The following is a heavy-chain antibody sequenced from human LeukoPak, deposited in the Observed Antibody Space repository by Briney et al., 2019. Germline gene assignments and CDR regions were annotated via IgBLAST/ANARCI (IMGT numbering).Heavy chain of an antibody. D-gene: IGHD4-17*01. J-gene: IGHJ6*03. CDR3: AREGPYYGDYAVGYMDV. CDR2: IYYSGST. V-gene: IGHV4-39*07. Sequence: TSETLSLTCTVSGGSISSNTYYWGWIRQPPGKGLEWIGSIYYSGSTYYNPSLKSRVTISVDTSKNQFSLKLSSVTAADTAVYYCAREGPYYGDYAVGYMDVWGKGTTVTISS. CDR1: GGSISSNTYY.